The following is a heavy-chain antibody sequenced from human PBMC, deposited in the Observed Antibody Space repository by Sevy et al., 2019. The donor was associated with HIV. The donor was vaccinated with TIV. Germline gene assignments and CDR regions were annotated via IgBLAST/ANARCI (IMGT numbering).Heavy chain of an antibody. CDR3: ARAGGVYCSSTSCYRLDY. J-gene: IGHJ4*02. V-gene: IGHV3-30-3*01. CDR2: ISYDGSNK. CDR1: GFTFSSYA. D-gene: IGHD2-2*02. Sequence: GGSLRLSCAASGFTFSSYAMHWVHQAPGKGLEWVAVISYDGSNKYYADSVKGRFTISRDNSKNTLYLQMNSLRAEDTAVYYCARAGGVYCSSTSCYRLDYWGQGTLVTVSS.